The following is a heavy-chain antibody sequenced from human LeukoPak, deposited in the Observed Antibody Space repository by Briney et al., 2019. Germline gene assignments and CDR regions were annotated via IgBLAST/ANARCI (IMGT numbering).Heavy chain of an antibody. J-gene: IGHJ4*02. CDR2: IKQDGSEK. Sequence: RGSLRLSCAASRFTFSSYCMTWVRQAPGKGLEWVANIKQDGSEKYYVGSVKGRFTISRDNTKNLLYLQMNSLRAEDTAVYYCAREGGYGGVFDYWGEGTLVTVSS. CDR1: RFTFSSYC. D-gene: IGHD5-12*01. CDR3: AREGGYGGVFDY. V-gene: IGHV3-7*05.